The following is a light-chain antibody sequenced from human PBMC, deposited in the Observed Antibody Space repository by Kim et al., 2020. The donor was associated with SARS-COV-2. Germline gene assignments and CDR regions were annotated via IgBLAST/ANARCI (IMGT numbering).Light chain of an antibody. V-gene: IGKV1-33*01. CDR1: QDIKNY. CDR2: SAS. Sequence: ASLGDRLTITCQASQDIKNYLNWYQQRPGQAPQLLIYSASKLHSGVPPRFSGSGSGTSFTLKITNLQPEDVATYYCQQYDDLPRTFGQGTRLEIK. CDR3: QQYDDLPRT. J-gene: IGKJ5*01.